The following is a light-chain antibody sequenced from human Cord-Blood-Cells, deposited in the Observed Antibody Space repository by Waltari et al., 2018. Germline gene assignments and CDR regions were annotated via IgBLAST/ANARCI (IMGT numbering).Light chain of an antibody. CDR3: AAWDDSLNGWV. CDR1: SPHIGRNT. J-gene: IGLJ3*02. Sequence: QSVLTQPPSASGTPGQRVTISCSGSSPHIGRNTVNWYQQPPGTAPKLLIYSNNPRPSGVPDRFSGSKSGTSASLAISGLQSEDEADYYCAAWDDSLNGWVFGGGTKLTVL. V-gene: IGLV1-44*01. CDR2: SNN.